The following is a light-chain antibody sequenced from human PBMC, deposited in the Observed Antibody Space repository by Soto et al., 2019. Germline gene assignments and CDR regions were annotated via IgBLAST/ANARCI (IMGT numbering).Light chain of an antibody. CDR1: SSDVGGSNY. CDR2: EVS. CDR3: SSYTSSNTLEV. J-gene: IGLJ1*01. Sequence: QSVLIQPASVSGSPGQSITISCTGTSSDVGGSNYVSWYQHHPHRAPKLLIYEVSYRPSGVSNRFSGSKSDNTASLTISGLQAEDEADYYRSSYTSSNTLEVFGIGTKVTV. V-gene: IGLV2-14*01.